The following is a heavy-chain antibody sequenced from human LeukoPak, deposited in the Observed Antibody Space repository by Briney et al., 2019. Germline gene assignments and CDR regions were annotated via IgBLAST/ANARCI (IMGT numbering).Heavy chain of an antibody. J-gene: IGHJ4*02. V-gene: IGHV1-46*01. CDR1: GYTFTSNY. CDR3: ARVGGNYPIN. Sequence: ASVEVSCKTSGYTFTSNYMLWVRQAPGQGLEWMGIINPSGGSTSYAQKFQGRVTMTRDTSTSTVYMELSSLRSDDTAVYYCARVGGNYPINWGQGSLVTVSS. D-gene: IGHD1-26*01. CDR2: INPSGGST.